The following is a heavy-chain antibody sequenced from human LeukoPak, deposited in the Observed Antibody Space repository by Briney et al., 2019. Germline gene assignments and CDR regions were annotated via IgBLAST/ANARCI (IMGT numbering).Heavy chain of an antibody. CDR3: VRDSQDGYLFDY. D-gene: IGHD5-24*01. J-gene: IGHJ4*02. CDR2: ITSSSTVI. CDR1: GSTFRNYN. V-gene: IGHV3-48*02. Sequence: GGSLRLSCVASGSTFRNYNMNWVRQAPGKGLEWVSYITSSSTVIYYADSVKGRFTISRDNAKNSLYLQMNGLRDEDTAVYYCVRDSQDGYLFDYWGQGTLVTVSS.